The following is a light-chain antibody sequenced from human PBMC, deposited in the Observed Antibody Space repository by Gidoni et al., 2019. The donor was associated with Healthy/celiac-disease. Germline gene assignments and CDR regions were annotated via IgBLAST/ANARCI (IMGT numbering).Light chain of an antibody. CDR3: QQYNSYSPY. CDR2: KAS. CDR1: QSISSW. Sequence: DIQMTQSPSTLSASVGDRVTITCLASQSISSWLAWYQQKPGKAPKLLIYKASSLESGVPSRFSGSGSGTEFTLTISSLQPDDFATYYCQQYNSYSPYFGQGTKLEIK. V-gene: IGKV1-5*03. J-gene: IGKJ2*01.